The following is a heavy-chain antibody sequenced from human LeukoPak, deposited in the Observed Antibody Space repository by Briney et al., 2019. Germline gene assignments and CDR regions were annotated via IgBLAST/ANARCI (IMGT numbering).Heavy chain of an antibody. CDR3: ARVGPPRRDHYYPSSGDYLPVFEI. Sequence: SVKVSCKVSGTTFGLSAISWVRQAPGQGLQWMGGSIPIFSRADYAQRFQDRITISWDASTGTDYMELRSLTFDDTAVYYCARVGPPRRDHYYPSSGDYLPVFEIWGHGTMVTVSS. J-gene: IGHJ3*02. V-gene: IGHV1-69*01. CDR1: GTTFGLSA. CDR2: SIPIFSRA. D-gene: IGHD3-22*01.